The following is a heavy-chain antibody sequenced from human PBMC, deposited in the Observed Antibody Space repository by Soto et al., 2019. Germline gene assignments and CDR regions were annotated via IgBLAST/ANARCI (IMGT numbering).Heavy chain of an antibody. CDR2: IIPIFGTA. CDR3: ARSENTAMVPYWXDP. Sequence: SVKVSCKASGGTFSSYAISWVRQAPGQGLEWMGGIIPIFGTANYAQKFQGRVTITADESTSTAYMELSSLRSEDTAVYYCARSENTAMVPYWXDPWGQGTLVTVSS. D-gene: IGHD5-18*01. V-gene: IGHV1-69*13. J-gene: IGHJ5*02. CDR1: GGTFSSYA.